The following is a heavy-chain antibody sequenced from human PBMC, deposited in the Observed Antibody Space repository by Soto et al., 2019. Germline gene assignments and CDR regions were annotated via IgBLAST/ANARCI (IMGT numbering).Heavy chain of an antibody. D-gene: IGHD1-26*01. CDR1: ECSISGSSCY. J-gene: IGHJ6*02. Sequence: PSAPMSHSCPVAECSISGSSCYLSWIRQPPGKGLEWIGSIYYSGSTYYNPSLKSRVTISVDTSKNQFSLKLSSVTAADTAVYYCARHGRLYYYYGMDVWGQGTTVPVSS. CDR3: ARHGRLYYYYGMDV. CDR2: IYYSGST. V-gene: IGHV4-39*01.